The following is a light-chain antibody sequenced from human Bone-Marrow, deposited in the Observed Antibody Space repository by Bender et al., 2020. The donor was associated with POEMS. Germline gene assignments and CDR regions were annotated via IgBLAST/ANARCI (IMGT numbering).Light chain of an antibody. CDR3: SSYTSSSTLV. CDR1: SSDVGTYNV. Sequence: QSALTQPASVSGSPGQSITISCTGTSSDVGTYNVVSWYQQHPGKVPKLLIYDVSNRPSGVSDRFSGSKSGNTASLTISGLQAEDEADYYCSSYTSSSTLVFGGGTKLTVL. J-gene: IGLJ2*01. V-gene: IGLV2-14*02. CDR2: DVS.